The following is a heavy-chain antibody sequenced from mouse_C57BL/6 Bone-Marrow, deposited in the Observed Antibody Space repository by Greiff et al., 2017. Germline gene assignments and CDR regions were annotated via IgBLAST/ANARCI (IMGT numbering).Heavy chain of an antibody. CDR3: ARGDSNYYAMDY. CDR1: GYAFSSSW. V-gene: IGHV1-82*01. J-gene: IGHJ4*01. D-gene: IGHD2-5*01. Sequence: QVQLQQSGSELVTPGASVKISCKASGYAFSSSWMNWVKQRPGKGLEWIGRIYPGDGDTNYNGKFKGKATLTADKSSSTAYMQLSSLTSEDSAVYFCARGDSNYYAMDYWGQGTSVTVSS. CDR2: IYPGDGDT.